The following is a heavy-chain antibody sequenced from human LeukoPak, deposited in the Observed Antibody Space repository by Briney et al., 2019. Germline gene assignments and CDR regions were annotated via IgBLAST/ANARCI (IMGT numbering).Heavy chain of an antibody. CDR3: ARLIMGYYFDY. CDR2: IYYSGST. J-gene: IGHJ4*02. CDR1: GGSISSYY. V-gene: IGHV4-59*12. Sequence: SETLSLTCTVSGGSISSYYWSWIRQPPGKGLEWIGYIYYSGSTNYNPSLKSRVTISVDTSKNQFSLKLSSVTAADTAVYYCARLIMGYYFDYWGQGTLVTVSS.